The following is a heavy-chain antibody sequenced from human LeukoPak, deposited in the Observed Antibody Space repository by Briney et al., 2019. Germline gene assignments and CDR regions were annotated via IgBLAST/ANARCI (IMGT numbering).Heavy chain of an antibody. J-gene: IGHJ1*01. CDR2: IVVGSGNT. CDR1: GFTLTSSA. CDR3: AADSVGATKFEYFQH. D-gene: IGHD1-26*01. Sequence: SVKVSCKASGFTLTSSAMQWVRQARGQRLEWIGWIVVGSGNTNYAQKFQERVTITRDMSTSTAYMELSSLRSEDTAVYYCAADSVGATKFEYFQHWGQGTLVTVSS. V-gene: IGHV1-58*02.